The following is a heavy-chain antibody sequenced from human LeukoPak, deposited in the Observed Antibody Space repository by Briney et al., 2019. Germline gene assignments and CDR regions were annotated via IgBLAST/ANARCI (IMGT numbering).Heavy chain of an antibody. D-gene: IGHD3-10*01. CDR2: INHSGST. CDR1: GGSFSGYY. Sequence: SETLSHTCAVYGGSFSGYYWSWIRQPPGKGLEWIGEINHSGSTNYNPSLKSRVTISVDTSKNQFSLKLSSVTAADTAVYYCARQMYYYGSNDYWGQGTLVTVSS. V-gene: IGHV4-34*01. J-gene: IGHJ4*02. CDR3: ARQMYYYGSNDY.